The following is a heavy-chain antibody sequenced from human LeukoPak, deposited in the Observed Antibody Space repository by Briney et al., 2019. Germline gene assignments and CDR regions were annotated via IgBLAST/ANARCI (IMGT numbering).Heavy chain of an antibody. D-gene: IGHD5-12*01. V-gene: IGHV3-48*03. CDR2: ISSSGSTI. J-gene: IGHJ4*02. Sequence: GGSLRLSFAASGFTFSSYEMNWVRQAPGKGLEWFSYISSSGSTIYYADSVKGRFTISRDNAKNSLYLQMNSLRAEDTAVYYCARASAVATSPFDYWGQGTLVTVSS. CDR3: ARASAVATSPFDY. CDR1: GFTFSSYE.